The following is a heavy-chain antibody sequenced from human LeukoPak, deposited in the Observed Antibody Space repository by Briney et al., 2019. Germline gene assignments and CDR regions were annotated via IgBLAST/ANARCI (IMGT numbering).Heavy chain of an antibody. V-gene: IGHV3-11*04. CDR1: GFTVSNIY. J-gene: IGHJ4*02. D-gene: IGHD3-3*01. Sequence: GGSLRLSCAASGFTVSNIYMSWVRQAPGKGLEWVSYISDSGRTTFYADSVKGRFTISRDNAKNSLYLQMSSLRVEDTAVYYCASWAGNTQSDSWSGPFDYWGQGTLVTVSS. CDR3: ASWAGNTQSDSWSGPFDY. CDR2: ISDSGRTT.